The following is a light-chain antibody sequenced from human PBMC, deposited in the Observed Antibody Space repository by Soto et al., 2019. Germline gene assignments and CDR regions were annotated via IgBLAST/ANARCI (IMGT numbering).Light chain of an antibody. V-gene: IGKV1-33*01. CDR2: DAS. CDR3: QQYDNLPLT. J-gene: IGKJ4*01. Sequence: DLQMTQSPSSLSASVGDRVTITCQASQDIRNYLNWYQQKPGKAPKLLIYDASNLETGVPSRFSGSGSVTDFTFTISSLQPEDIATYYCQQYDNLPLTFGGGTNVEIK. CDR1: QDIRNY.